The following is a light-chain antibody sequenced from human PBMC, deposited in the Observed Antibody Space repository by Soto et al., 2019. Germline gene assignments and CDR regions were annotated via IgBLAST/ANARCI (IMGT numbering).Light chain of an antibody. V-gene: IGLV2-14*03. CDR2: DVS. Sequence: TQPASLSGSPGQSITTSSTSTHNDGGGYNYVSWYQHHPGKAPKLIIYDVSNRPSGVSIRFSGSKSDNTASLTISGLQPEDEADYHCSSYTTSNTRQIVFGTGTKVTVL. CDR3: SSYTTSNTRQIV. J-gene: IGLJ1*01. CDR1: HNDGGGYNY.